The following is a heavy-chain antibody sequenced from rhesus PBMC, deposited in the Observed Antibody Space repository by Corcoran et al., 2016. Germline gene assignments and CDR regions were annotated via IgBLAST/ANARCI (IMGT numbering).Heavy chain of an antibody. J-gene: IGHJ4*01. CDR3: AGAKHYYDSGYYTGYFDY. CDR1: GFTFDDYA. V-gene: IGHV3-201*01. Sequence: EVQLVESGGGVVQPGGPLRLSCAASGFTFDDYAMHWVRQAPGKGLVWISGISWSGGSTYYADSVKGQFTISRDNAKNSLYLQMGSLRAEDTALYYCAGAKHYYDSGYYTGYFDYWGQGVLVTVSS. D-gene: IGHD3-28*01. CDR2: ISWSGGST.